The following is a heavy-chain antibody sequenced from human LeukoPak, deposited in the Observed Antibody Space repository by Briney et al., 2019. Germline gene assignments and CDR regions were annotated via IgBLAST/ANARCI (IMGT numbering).Heavy chain of an antibody. V-gene: IGHV5-51*01. CDR2: IFPDDSDT. CDR1: GYSFTSYW. D-gene: IGHD3-22*01. J-gene: IGHJ4*02. CDR3: ARGRGGPYYYDSSGYYSWFDY. Sequence: GESLKISCKGSGYSFTSYWIGWVRQMPGKGLEWMGVIFPDDSDTRYSPSFRGQVTISADKSISTAYLQWSSLKASDTAMYYCARGRGGPYYYDSSGYYSWFDYWGQGTLVTVSS.